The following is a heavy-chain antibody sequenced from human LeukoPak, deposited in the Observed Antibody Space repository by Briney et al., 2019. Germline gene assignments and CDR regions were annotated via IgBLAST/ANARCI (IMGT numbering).Heavy chain of an antibody. D-gene: IGHD2-15*01. CDR2: IVPILPIA. Sequence: GASVKVSCKASGGTFSSYAISWVRQAPGQGLEWMGRIVPILPIANYAQKFQGRVTITADKSTGTAYIELSSLRSEDTAMYYCARRMVVAAGDAFDIWGQGTMVTVSS. CDR1: GGTFSSYA. J-gene: IGHJ3*02. V-gene: IGHV1-69*04. CDR3: ARRMVVAAGDAFDI.